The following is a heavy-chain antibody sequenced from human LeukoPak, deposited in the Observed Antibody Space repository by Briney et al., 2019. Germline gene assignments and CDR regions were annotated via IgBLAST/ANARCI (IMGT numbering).Heavy chain of an antibody. CDR2: IYYSGST. D-gene: IGHD3-22*01. V-gene: IGHV4-59*11. CDR1: GGSISSHY. J-gene: IGHJ4*02. CDR3: ARFDSSGYYPDY. Sequence: SETLSLTCTVSGGSISSHYWSWIRQPPGTGLEWVGYIYYSGSTNYNPSLESRVTISVDTSKNQFSLNLTSVTAADTTVYYYARFDSSGYYPDYWGPGILVSVSS.